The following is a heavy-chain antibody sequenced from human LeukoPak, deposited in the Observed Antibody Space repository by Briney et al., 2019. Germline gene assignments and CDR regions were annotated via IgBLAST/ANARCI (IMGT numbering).Heavy chain of an antibody. CDR3: ARDRAGHLDY. CDR2: ILYDGSNK. D-gene: IGHD3-10*01. Sequence: PGGSLRLSCAASGFTFSSYAMHWVRQAPGKGLEWVAVILYDGSNKYYADSVKGRFTISRDNSKNTLYLQMNSLRAEDTAVYYCARDRAGHLDYWGQGTLVTVSS. V-gene: IGHV3-30*04. J-gene: IGHJ4*02. CDR1: GFTFSSYA.